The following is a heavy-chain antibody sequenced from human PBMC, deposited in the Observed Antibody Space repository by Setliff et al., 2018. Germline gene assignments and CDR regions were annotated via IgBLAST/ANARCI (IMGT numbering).Heavy chain of an antibody. Sequence: GGSLRLSCAASGFMFSSYSMNWVRQAPGKGLEWLSSISGRSSRIYYAGSVRGRFIISRDNAKNSLYLQLTSLRAEDTAVYYCARGQQWELLPPYFDYWGRGTLVTVSS. V-gene: IGHV3-21*01. J-gene: IGHJ4*02. CDR2: ISGRSSRI. CDR3: ARGQQWELLPPYFDY. CDR1: GFMFSSYS. D-gene: IGHD1-26*01.